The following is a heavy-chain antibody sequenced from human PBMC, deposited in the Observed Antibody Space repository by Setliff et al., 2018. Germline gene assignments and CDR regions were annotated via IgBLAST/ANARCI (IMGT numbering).Heavy chain of an antibody. CDR3: AREGVDTRSSTDYRYYMDV. CDR2: TIPLFGTT. J-gene: IGHJ6*03. CDR1: GGTFTNYG. V-gene: IGHV1-69*05. D-gene: IGHD5-18*01. Sequence: SVKVSCKASGGTFTNYGVSWVRQAPGQGLEWMGGTIPLFGTTDYAQKFHGRLTIITDESTSTASMELTSLTSDDTAVYYCAREGVDTRSSTDYRYYMDVWGKGTTGTVS.